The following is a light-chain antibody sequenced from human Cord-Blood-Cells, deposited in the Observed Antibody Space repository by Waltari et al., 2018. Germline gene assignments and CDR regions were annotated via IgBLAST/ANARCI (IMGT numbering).Light chain of an antibody. CDR2: DAS. V-gene: IGKV3-11*01. CDR3: QQRSNWPPWT. CDR1: PSVSSN. J-gene: IGKJ1*01. Sequence: VVTLSPAPMPLSPGARATLSCRASPSVSSNFAWYQQKPGQAPRLLIYDASNRATGIPARFSGSGSGTDFTLTISSLEPEDFAVYYCQQRSNWPPWTFGQGTKVEIK.